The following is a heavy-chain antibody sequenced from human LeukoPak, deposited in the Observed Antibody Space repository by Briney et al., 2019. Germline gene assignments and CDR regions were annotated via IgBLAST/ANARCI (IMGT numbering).Heavy chain of an antibody. Sequence: GGSLRLSCAASGFTFSSYWMTWVRQAPGKGLEWVANIKQDGSEKYYVDSVKGRFTISRDNAKNSLYLQMNSLRAEDTALYYCARDNVLLVPDYWGQGTLVTVSS. CDR1: GFTFSSYW. J-gene: IGHJ4*02. CDR2: IKQDGSEK. CDR3: ARDNVLLVPDY. D-gene: IGHD3-10*01. V-gene: IGHV3-7*03.